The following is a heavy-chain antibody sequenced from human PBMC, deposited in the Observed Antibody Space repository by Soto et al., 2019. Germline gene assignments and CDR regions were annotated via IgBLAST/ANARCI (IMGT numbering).Heavy chain of an antibody. V-gene: IGHV3-43*01. CDR2: ISWDGGST. Sequence: EVQLVESGGVVVQPGGSLRLSCAASGFTFDDYTMHWVRQAPGKGPEWVSLISWDGGSTYYADSVKGRFTISRDNSKNSLYLQMNSLRTEDTALYYCAKGSSWSIFDYWGQGTLVTVSS. J-gene: IGHJ4*02. CDR1: GFTFDDYT. CDR3: AKGSSWSIFDY. D-gene: IGHD6-13*01.